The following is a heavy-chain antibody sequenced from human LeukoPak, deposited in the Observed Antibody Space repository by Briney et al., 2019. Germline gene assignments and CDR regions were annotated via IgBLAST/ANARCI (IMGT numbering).Heavy chain of an antibody. V-gene: IGHV1-2*02. J-gene: IGHJ6*03. CDR3: AREGGIAARPGVYYYYMDV. D-gene: IGHD6-6*01. CDR1: GYTLTGYY. Sequence: ASVKVSCKASGYTLTGYYMHWVRQAPGQGLEWMGWINPNSGGTNYAQKFQGRVTMTRDTSISTAYMELSRLRSDDTAVYYCAREGGIAARPGVYYYYMDVWGKGTTVTVSS. CDR2: INPNSGGT.